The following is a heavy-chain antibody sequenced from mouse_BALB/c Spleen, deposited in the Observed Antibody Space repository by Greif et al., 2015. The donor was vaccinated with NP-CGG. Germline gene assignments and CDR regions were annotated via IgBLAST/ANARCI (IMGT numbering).Heavy chain of an antibody. CDR1: GFAFSSYD. CDR3: ARHFDYYAMDY. CDR2: IGSGGSYT. J-gene: IGHJ4*01. V-gene: IGHV5-9*02. Sequence: SGGGLVKPGGSLKLSCAASGFAFSSYDMSWVRQTPEKRLEWVATIGSGGSYTYYPDSVKGRFTISRDNARNTLYLQMSSLRSEDTALYYCARHFDYYAMDYWGQGTSVTVSS.